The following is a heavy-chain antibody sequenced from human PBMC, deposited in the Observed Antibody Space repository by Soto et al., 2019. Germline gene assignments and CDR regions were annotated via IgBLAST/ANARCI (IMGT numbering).Heavy chain of an antibody. D-gene: IGHD3-3*01. Sequence: GEPLKISCKGSGYSFTSYWIGWVRQMPGKGLEWMGIIYPGDSDTRYSPSFQGQVTISADKSISTAYLQWSSLKASDTAMYYCARQDSVFGVVSLRHYGMDVWGQGTTVTVSS. CDR3: ARQDSVFGVVSLRHYGMDV. CDR1: GYSFTSYW. CDR2: IYPGDSDT. V-gene: IGHV5-51*01. J-gene: IGHJ6*02.